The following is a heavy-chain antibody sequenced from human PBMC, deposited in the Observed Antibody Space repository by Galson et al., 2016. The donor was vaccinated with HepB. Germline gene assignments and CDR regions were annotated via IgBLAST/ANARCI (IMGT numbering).Heavy chain of an antibody. J-gene: IGHJ4*02. D-gene: IGHD3-22*01. CDR1: GFTFRNYA. Sequence: SLRLSCAASGFTFRNYAMSWVRQAPGKGLEWVSALTGRGGSTYYADSVKGRFTISRDDSNNMLYLQMNNLRDEDTAVYYCTKHEVRTHDYWGQGTLVTVSS. V-gene: IGHV3-23*01. CDR3: TKHEVRTHDY. CDR2: LTGRGGST.